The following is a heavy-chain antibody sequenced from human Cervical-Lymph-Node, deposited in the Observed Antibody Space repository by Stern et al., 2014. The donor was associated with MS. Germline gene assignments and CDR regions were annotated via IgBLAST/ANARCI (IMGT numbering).Heavy chain of an antibody. CDR1: GYTFSSYA. Sequence: VQLEESGAEVKKPGSPVKVSCKASGYTFSSYAINWVRQAPGQGLEWMGVVIPIFDTANYAQNFQGRVTITADESTRTASMELSSLRSEDTAVYYCARVHDAYGFGMDVWGQGTTVTVSS. CDR2: VIPIFDTA. CDR3: ARVHDAYGFGMDV. V-gene: IGHV1-69*01. D-gene: IGHD4-17*01. J-gene: IGHJ6*02.